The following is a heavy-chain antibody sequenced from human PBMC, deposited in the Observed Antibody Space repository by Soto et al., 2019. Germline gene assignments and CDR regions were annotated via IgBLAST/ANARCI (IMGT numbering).Heavy chain of an antibody. CDR2: ILYDGSEK. V-gene: IGHV3-30*18. J-gene: IGHJ3*02. CDR3: AKAMVVVTAISGGGGFDK. Sequence: QTGGSLRLSCAASGFTFSSYGMHWVRQAPGKGLEWVAVILYDGSEKWFADSVKGRFTISRDNSKNTLYLQMNSLRAEDTAVYYCAKAMVVVTAISGGGGFDKWGQGTLVT. D-gene: IGHD2-21*02. CDR1: GFTFSSYG.